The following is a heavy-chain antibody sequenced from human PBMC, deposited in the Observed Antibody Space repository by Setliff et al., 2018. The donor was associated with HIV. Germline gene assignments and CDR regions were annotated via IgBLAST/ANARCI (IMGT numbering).Heavy chain of an antibody. Sequence: SETLSLTCTVSDGSFSSDYWTWIRQTPGKGLEWIGYIYYSGSTKYNPSLTSRVTISVDTSKNHFSLKLTSVTAADTAVYYCARAEMATIVAFDLWGQGTMVTVSS. CDR2: IYYSGST. J-gene: IGHJ3*01. CDR3: ARAEMATIVAFDL. CDR1: DGSFSSDY. D-gene: IGHD5-12*01. V-gene: IGHV4-59*01.